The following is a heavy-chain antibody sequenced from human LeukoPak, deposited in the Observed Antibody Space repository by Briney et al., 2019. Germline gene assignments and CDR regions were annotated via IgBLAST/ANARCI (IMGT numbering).Heavy chain of an antibody. CDR3: ARGGAVPTHAFDI. D-gene: IGHD6-19*01. Sequence: GGSLRLSCAASGFTFSSYGMHWVRQAPGKGLEWVAVISYDGSNKYYADSVKGRFTISRDNSKNSLYLQMNSLRAEDTAVYYCARGGAVPTHAFDIWGQGTMVTVSS. J-gene: IGHJ3*02. V-gene: IGHV3-30*03. CDR2: ISYDGSNK. CDR1: GFTFSSYG.